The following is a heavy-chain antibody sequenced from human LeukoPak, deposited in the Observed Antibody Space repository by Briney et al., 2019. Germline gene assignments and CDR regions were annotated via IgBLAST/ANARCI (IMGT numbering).Heavy chain of an antibody. J-gene: IGHJ4*02. CDR2: INGDGSWT. D-gene: IGHD2-2*01. CDR1: GNYW. CDR3: VSFYETY. Sequence: GGSLRLSCAASGNYWMHWVRQAPGKGLVWVSHINGDGSWTTYADSVKGRFTISKDNAKNTVYLQMSNLRAEDTAVYYCVSFYETYWGRGTLVTVSS. V-gene: IGHV3-74*01.